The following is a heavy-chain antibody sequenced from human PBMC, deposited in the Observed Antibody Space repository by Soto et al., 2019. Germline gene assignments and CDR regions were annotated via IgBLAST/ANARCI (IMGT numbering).Heavy chain of an antibody. J-gene: IGHJ3*02. CDR3: ASQITIIITQRGAFDI. V-gene: IGHV3-21*01. CDR1: GFTFSSYS. CDR2: ISSSSSYI. Sequence: GGSLRLSCAASGFTFSSYSMNWVRQAPGKGLEWVSPISSSSSYIYYADSVKGRFTISRDNAKNSLYLQMNSLRAEDTAVYYCASQITIIITQRGAFDIWGQRTMVTVSS. D-gene: IGHD3-16*01.